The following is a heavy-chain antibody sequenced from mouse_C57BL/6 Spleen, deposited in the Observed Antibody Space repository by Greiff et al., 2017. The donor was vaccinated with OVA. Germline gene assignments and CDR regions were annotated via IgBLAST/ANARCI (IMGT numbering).Heavy chain of an antibody. CDR3: ARRGSNYDFDD. D-gene: IGHD2-5*01. J-gene: IGHJ2*01. CDR2: IDPSDSET. V-gene: IGHV1-52*01. CDR1: GYTFTSYW. Sequence: QVQLQQPGAELVRPGSSVKLSCKASGYTFTSYWMHWVKQRPIQGLEWIGNIDPSDSETHYNQKFKDKATLTVDKSSSTAYMQLSSLTSEDSAVYYCARRGSNYDFDDWGQGTTLTVSS.